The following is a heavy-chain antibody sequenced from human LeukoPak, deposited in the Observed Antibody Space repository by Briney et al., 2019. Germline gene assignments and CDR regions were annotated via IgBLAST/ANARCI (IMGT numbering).Heavy chain of an antibody. CDR2: ISSSSSYI. Sequence: GGSLRLSCAASGFSFSTYWMSWVRQAPGKGLEWVSSISSSSSYIYYADSVKGRFTISRDNAKNSLYLQMNSLRAEDTAVYYCNIVGATRRDYFDYWGQGTLVTVSS. CDR3: NIVGATRRDYFDY. CDR1: GFSFSTYW. J-gene: IGHJ4*02. D-gene: IGHD1-26*01. V-gene: IGHV3-21*01.